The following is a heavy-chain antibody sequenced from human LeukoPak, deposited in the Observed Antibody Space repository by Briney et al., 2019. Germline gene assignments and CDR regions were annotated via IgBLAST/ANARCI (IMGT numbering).Heavy chain of an antibody. CDR3: ARPAGSSSWGGLGYYFDY. Sequence: SETLSLTCTVSGGSISSSSYHWGWIRQPPGKGLEWIGSIYYSGSTYYNPSLKSRVTISVDTSKNQFSLKLSSVTAADTAVYYCARPAGSSSWGGLGYYFDYWGQGTLVTVSS. D-gene: IGHD6-6*01. CDR2: IYYSGST. V-gene: IGHV4-39*01. J-gene: IGHJ4*02. CDR1: GGSISSSSYH.